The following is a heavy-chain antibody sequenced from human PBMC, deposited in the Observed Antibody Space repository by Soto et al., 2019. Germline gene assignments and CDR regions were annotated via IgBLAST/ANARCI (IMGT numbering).Heavy chain of an antibody. CDR2: ISGSGGST. CDR1: GFTFSSYA. D-gene: IGHD1-26*01. V-gene: IGHV3-23*01. J-gene: IGHJ6*03. Sequence: GGSLRLSCAASGFTFSSYAMSWVRQAPGKGLEWVSAISGSGGSTYYADSVKGRFTISRDNSKNTLYLQMNSLRAEDTAVYYCAKSAKVLLYYYYYYMDVWGKGTTVTVSS. CDR3: AKSAKVLLYYYYYYMDV.